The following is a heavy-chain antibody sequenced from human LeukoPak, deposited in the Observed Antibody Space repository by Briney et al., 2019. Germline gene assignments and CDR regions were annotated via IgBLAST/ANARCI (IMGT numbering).Heavy chain of an antibody. Sequence: PSETLSLTCAVYGGSFSGYYWSWIRQPPGKGLEWIGYIYYSGSTNYNPSLKSRVTISADTSKNQLSLKLSSVTAADTAVYYCARTGGPTYKSSWFIWGQGTMVTVSS. CDR2: IYYSGST. V-gene: IGHV4-59*01. D-gene: IGHD6-13*01. J-gene: IGHJ3*02. CDR3: ARTGGPTYKSSWFI. CDR1: GGSFSGYY.